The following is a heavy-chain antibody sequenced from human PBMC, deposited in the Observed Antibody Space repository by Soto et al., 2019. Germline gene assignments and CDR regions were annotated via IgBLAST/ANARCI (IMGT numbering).Heavy chain of an antibody. D-gene: IGHD3-3*01. V-gene: IGHV3-15*01. CDR3: TTAYDFWSGYYHY. Sequence: PGGSLRLSCAASGFTFSNAWMSWVRQAPGKGLEWVGRIKSKTDGGTTDYAAPVKGRFTISRDDSKNTLYLQMNSLKTEDTAVYYCTTAYDFWSGYYHYWGQGTLVTVS. CDR1: GFTFSNAW. CDR2: IKSKTDGGTT. J-gene: IGHJ4*02.